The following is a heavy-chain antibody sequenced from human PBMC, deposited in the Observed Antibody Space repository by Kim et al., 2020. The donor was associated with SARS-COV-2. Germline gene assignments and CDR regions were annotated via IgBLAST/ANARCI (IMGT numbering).Heavy chain of an antibody. CDR3: ARDILTGYSLVDAFDI. J-gene: IGHJ3*02. D-gene: IGHD3-9*01. Sequence: SVKGRFTISRDNAKNSLYLQMNSLRAEDTAVYYCARDILTGYSLVDAFDIWGQGTMVTVSS. V-gene: IGHV3-21*01.